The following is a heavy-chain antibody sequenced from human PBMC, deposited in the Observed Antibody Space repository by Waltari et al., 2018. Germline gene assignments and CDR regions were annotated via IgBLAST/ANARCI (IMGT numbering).Heavy chain of an antibody. CDR1: GFPFSSSW. Sequence: EVQLVESGGGSVQPGGSLRLSCAASGFPFSSSWMSWVRQAPGKGLEWVANIKQDGSEKYYVDSVKGRFTISRDNAKNSLYLQMNSLRAEDTAVYYCAGYSGSLDAFDIWGQGTMVTVSS. V-gene: IGHV3-7*01. CDR3: AGYSGSLDAFDI. D-gene: IGHD1-26*01. J-gene: IGHJ3*02. CDR2: IKQDGSEK.